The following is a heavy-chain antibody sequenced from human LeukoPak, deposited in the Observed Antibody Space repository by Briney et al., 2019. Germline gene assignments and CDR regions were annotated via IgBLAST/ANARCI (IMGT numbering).Heavy chain of an antibody. CDR3: AKEVRESAWFYFDY. D-gene: IGHD3-10*01. J-gene: IGHJ4*02. CDR2: IRSSGEST. CDR1: GFTFRTYA. Sequence: GRSLRLSCAASGFTFRTYAMSWVRQAPGKGLEWVSSIRSSGESTYYADSVKGRFTISRDNSRNTVFLQMKSLTAEDTAVYYCAKEVRESAWFYFDYWGQGTLATVSS. V-gene: IGHV3-23*01.